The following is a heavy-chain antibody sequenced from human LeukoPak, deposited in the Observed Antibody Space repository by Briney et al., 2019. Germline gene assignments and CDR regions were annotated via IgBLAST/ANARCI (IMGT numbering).Heavy chain of an antibody. CDR3: ARDLVTVTKGFDI. Sequence: SETLSLTCTVSGGSISSSYWNWIRQPPGKGLEWIGYIYTSGGTNYNPSLNRRVSISVDTSKNQFSLKLSSVTAADTAVYYCARDLVTVTKGFDIWGQGTMVSVSS. J-gene: IGHJ3*02. D-gene: IGHD4-17*01. V-gene: IGHV4-59*01. CDR1: GGSISSSY. CDR2: IYTSGGT.